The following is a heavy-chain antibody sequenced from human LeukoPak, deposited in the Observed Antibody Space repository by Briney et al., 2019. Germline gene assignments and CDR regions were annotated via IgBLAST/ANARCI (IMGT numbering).Heavy chain of an antibody. CDR1: GGSFSGYY. CDR3: ARLGVVAHDY. J-gene: IGHJ4*02. Sequence: SETLSLTCAVYGGSFSGYYWSWIRQPPGKGLEWIGEINHSGSTNYNPSLKRRVTISVDTSKNQVSLKLSSVAAADTAVYYCARLGVVAHDYWGQGTLVTVSS. D-gene: IGHD3-22*01. V-gene: IGHV4-34*01. CDR2: INHSGST.